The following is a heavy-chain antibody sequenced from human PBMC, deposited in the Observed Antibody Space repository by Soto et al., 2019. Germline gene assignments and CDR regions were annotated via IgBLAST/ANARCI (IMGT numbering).Heavy chain of an antibody. J-gene: IGHJ4*02. Sequence: GPLRLSCAASGFTFGSYAMTWVRQAPGKGLEWVSSISGRGDNTYYADSVKGRFTISRDNSKNTLFLQMTSLRADDTAVYYCAKDRGTGYCSGGSCYPLDYWGPGTLVTVSS. CDR1: GFTFGSYA. V-gene: IGHV3-23*01. CDR2: ISGRGDNT. CDR3: AKDRGTGYCSGGSCYPLDY. D-gene: IGHD2-15*01.